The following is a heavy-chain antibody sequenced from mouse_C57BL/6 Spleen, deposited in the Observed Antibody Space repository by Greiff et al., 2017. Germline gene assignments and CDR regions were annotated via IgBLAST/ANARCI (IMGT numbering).Heavy chain of an antibody. CDR2: IDPENGDT. Sequence: EVQLQQSGAELVRPGASVKLSCTASGFNIKDDYMHWVKQRPEQGLAWIGWIDPENGDTEYASKFQGKATITADTSSNTAYLQLSSLTSEDTAVYYCTSPITTVVAGAMDYWGQGTSVTVSS. CDR3: TSPITTVVAGAMDY. J-gene: IGHJ4*01. CDR1: GFNIKDDY. D-gene: IGHD1-1*01. V-gene: IGHV14-4*01.